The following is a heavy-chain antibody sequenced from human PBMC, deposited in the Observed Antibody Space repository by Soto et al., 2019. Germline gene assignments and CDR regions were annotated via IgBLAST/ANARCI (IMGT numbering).Heavy chain of an antibody. J-gene: IGHJ6*02. V-gene: IGHV3-48*02. Sequence: GGSLRLSCAASGFTFSSYSMNWVRQAPGKGLEWVSYISSSSSTIYYADSVKGRFTISRDNAKNSLYLQMNSLRDEDTAVYYCARYCSSTSCYYYYGMDVWGQGTTLTVSS. CDR3: ARYCSSTSCYYYYGMDV. CDR2: ISSSSSTI. D-gene: IGHD2-2*01. CDR1: GFTFSSYS.